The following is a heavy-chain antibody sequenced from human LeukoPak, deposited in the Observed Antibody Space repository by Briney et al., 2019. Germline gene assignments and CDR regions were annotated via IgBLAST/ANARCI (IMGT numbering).Heavy chain of an antibody. CDR3: AKVYSGYDWPLYYFDY. J-gene: IGHJ4*02. D-gene: IGHD5-12*01. V-gene: IGHV3-11*04. Sequence: PGGSLRLSCAASGFTFSDYYMSWIRQAPGKGLECISYISSSGSSIYYADSVKGRFTISRDNAKNSLYLQMNSLRAEDTAVYYCAKVYSGYDWPLYYFDYWGQGTLVTVSS. CDR2: ISSSGSSI. CDR1: GFTFSDYY.